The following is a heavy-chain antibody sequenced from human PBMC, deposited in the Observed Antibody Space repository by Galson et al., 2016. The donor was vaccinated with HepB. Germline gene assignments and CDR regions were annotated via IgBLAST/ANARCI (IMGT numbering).Heavy chain of an antibody. D-gene: IGHD6-13*01. Sequence: ETLSLTCTVSGGSISSSSYYWGWIRQPPGKGLEWIGSIYYSGHTYYNPSLKGRVTISVDTSKNQFSLRLSSVTAADTAVYYCARSLAEDYFDFWGQGTLVTVSS. CDR1: GGSISSSSYY. V-gene: IGHV4-39*01. J-gene: IGHJ4*02. CDR2: IYYSGHT. CDR3: ARSLAEDYFDF.